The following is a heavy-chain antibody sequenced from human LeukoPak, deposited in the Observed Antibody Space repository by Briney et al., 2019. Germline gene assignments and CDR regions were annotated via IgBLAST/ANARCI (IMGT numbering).Heavy chain of an antibody. V-gene: IGHV1-58*02. Sequence: SVKVSCKASGFTLTSSAMQWVRQARGQRLEWIGWIVVGSGNTNYAQKFQERVTITRDMSTSTAYMELSSLRSEDTAVYYCAADYYDSSGPTGPWGQGTLVTVSS. CDR3: AADYYDSSGPTGP. CDR2: IVVGSGNT. J-gene: IGHJ5*02. CDR1: GFTLTSSA. D-gene: IGHD3-22*01.